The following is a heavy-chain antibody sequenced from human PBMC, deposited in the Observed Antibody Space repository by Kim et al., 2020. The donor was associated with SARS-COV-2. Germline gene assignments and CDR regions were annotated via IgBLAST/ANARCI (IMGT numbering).Heavy chain of an antibody. Sequence: SAYYADSGKGRFTMSRDNSKSMLYLQMDSLRADDTAVYYCVKRTLLYYFDLWGQGTLVTVSS. J-gene: IGHJ4*02. D-gene: IGHD2-15*01. CDR2: SA. CDR3: VKRTLLYYFDL. V-gene: IGHV3-23*01.